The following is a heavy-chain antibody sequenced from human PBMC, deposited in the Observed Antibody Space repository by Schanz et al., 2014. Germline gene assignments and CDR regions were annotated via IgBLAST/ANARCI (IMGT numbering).Heavy chain of an antibody. J-gene: IGHJ4*02. V-gene: IGHV4-4*07. CDR1: GDSMKSHY. D-gene: IGHD3-3*01. CDR3: ARVSRGGVFDF. CDR2: IFTGGSS. Sequence: QVQLRESGPRLVKPSETLSLNCTVSGDSMKSHYWTWIRQPAGQGLEWVGRIFTGGSSDYNRSFKVRITMSIDPSKKYLSLNLNSVTAADTAFYFCARVSRGGVFDFWGPGILVTVSS.